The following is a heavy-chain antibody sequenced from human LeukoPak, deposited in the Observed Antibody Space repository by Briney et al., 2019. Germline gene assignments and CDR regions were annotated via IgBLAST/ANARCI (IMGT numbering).Heavy chain of an antibody. V-gene: IGHV3-21*01. CDR2: ISGDSTDI. Sequence: GGSLRLSCATSGFTFKNYDMNWVRQAPGKGLEWVSSISGDSTDIYYADSVMGRSTISRDNAKNSLYLQINSLRAEDTAIYYCARRGYSASSGYDYWGQGTLVTVSS. CDR1: GFTFKNYD. J-gene: IGHJ4*02. CDR3: ARRGYSASSGYDY. D-gene: IGHD3-22*01.